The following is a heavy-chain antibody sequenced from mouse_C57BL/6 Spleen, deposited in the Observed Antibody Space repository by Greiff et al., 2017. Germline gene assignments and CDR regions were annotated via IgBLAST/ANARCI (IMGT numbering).Heavy chain of an antibody. CDR2: IYPRSGNT. Sequence: VQLVESGAELARPGASVKLSCKASGYTFTSYGISWVKQRTGQGLEWIGEIYPRSGNTYYNEKFKGKATLTADKSSSTAYMELRSLTSEDSAVYFCANDYDDDGYYAMDYWGQGTSVTVSS. CDR1: GYTFTSYG. J-gene: IGHJ4*01. D-gene: IGHD2-4*01. V-gene: IGHV1-81*01. CDR3: ANDYDDDGYYAMDY.